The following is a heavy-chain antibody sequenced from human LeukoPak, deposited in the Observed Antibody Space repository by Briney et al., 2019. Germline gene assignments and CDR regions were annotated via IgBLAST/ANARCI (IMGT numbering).Heavy chain of an antibody. D-gene: IGHD3-10*01. J-gene: IGHJ6*03. V-gene: IGHV3-48*03. CDR2: ISSSGSTI. CDR3: ARESLWIGEYADGFRTDYYYYYMDV. Sequence: PGGSLRLSCAASGFTFSSYEMNWVRQAPGKGLEWVSYISSSGSTIYYADSVKGRFTISRDNAKNSLYLQMNRLRAEDMAVYYCARESLWIGEYADGFRTDYYYYYMDVWGKGTTVTISS. CDR1: GFTFSSYE.